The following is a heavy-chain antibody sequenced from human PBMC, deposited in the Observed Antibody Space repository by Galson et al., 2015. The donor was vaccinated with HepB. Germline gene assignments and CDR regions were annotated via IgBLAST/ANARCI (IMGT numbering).Heavy chain of an antibody. D-gene: IGHD3-22*01. V-gene: IGHV1-69*13. CDR1: GGTFSSYA. Sequence: SVKVSCKASGGTFSSYAISWVRLAPGQGLEWMGGIIPIFGTANYAQKFQGRVTITADESTSTAYMELSSLRSEDTAVYYCARSSASYYDSSGYPSDYWGQGTLVTVSS. CDR3: ARSSASYYDSSGYPSDY. J-gene: IGHJ4*02. CDR2: IIPIFGTA.